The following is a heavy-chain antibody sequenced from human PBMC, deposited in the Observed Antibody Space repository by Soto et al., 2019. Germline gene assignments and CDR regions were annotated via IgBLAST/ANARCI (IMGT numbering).Heavy chain of an antibody. CDR3: AKDNSGTYYWLDY. CDR1: GFTFSSNG. Sequence: ESGGGVVQPGRSLRLSCSASGFTFSSNGMHWVRQAPGKGLEWVAVISDDGSIKNYADSLKGRFTISRDNSKNTLYLQMNSLRAEDTAVYYCAKDNSGTYYWLDYWGQGTLVTVSS. D-gene: IGHD1-26*01. J-gene: IGHJ4*02. V-gene: IGHV3-30*18. CDR2: ISDDGSIK.